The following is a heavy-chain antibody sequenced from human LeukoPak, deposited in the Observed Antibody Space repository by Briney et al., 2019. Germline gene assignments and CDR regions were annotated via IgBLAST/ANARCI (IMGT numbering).Heavy chain of an antibody. J-gene: IGHJ3*02. V-gene: IGHV3-48*01. CDR2: ISSSSTI. Sequence: GGSLRLSCAASGFTFSSYSMNWVRQAPGKGLEWVSYISSSSTIYYADSVKGRFTISRDNAKNSPYLQMNSLRVEDTAIYYCARGSRSSSWGGGAFDIWGQGTAVTVSS. D-gene: IGHD6-6*01. CDR3: ARGSRSSSWGGGAFDI. CDR1: GFTFSSYS.